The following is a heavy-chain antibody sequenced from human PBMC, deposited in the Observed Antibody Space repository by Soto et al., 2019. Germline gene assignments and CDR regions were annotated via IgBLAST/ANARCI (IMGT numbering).Heavy chain of an antibody. D-gene: IGHD3-16*01. Sequence: QITLKESGPTLVKPTQTLTLTCTVSGFSLNTYGVGVGWIRQPPGKALEWLALIYWDNDKRYSPSLKSRLTITNDPSNNPVVLTMTNMDPVDAGTYYCARALGSWGAYHSDYWGQGTLLTVSS. CDR1: GFSLNTYGVG. V-gene: IGHV2-5*02. CDR3: ARALGSWGAYHSDY. CDR2: IYWDNDK. J-gene: IGHJ4*02.